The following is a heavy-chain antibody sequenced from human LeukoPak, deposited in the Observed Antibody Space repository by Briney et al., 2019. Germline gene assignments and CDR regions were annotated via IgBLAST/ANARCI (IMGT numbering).Heavy chain of an antibody. CDR3: ARSSGSYVSLDY. V-gene: IGHV3-21*01. CDR1: GFTFGLYS. D-gene: IGHD1-26*01. J-gene: IGHJ4*02. Sequence: GGSLRLSCAASGFTFGLYSMTWVRQAPGKGLEWVSLIHSNSNFMNYADSVKGRFTISRDNAKKSLYLQMNSLRAEDTAVYYCARSSGSYVSLDYWGQGTLVTVSS. CDR2: IHSNSNFM.